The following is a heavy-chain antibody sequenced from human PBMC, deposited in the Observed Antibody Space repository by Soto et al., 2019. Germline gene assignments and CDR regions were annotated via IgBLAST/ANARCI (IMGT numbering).Heavy chain of an antibody. V-gene: IGHV3-74*03. Sequence: EVRLEEAGGGFVQPGGSLSVSCSGSGFIFSSFWMHWVRQGPGKGLEWVSRINGDGASLAYAESVKSRFSISRDNVKNTLHLQMNSLGVDDTAVYFCAREGSLGLDVWGRGTTVTVSS. CDR3: AREGSLGLDV. CDR1: GFIFSSFW. J-gene: IGHJ6*02. D-gene: IGHD3-10*01. CDR2: INGDGASL.